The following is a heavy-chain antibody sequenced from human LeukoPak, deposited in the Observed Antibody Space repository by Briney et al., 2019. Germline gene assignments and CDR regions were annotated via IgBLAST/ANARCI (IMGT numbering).Heavy chain of an antibody. Sequence: ASVKVSCKCSGYTFTNYGISWVRQAPGQGLEWMGWISCYNDNTNYAQKLQGRVTMTTDTFTSTAYMELRSLRSDDTAVYYCARLGYYDILTGPRYFDYWGQGTLVTVSS. V-gene: IGHV1-18*01. CDR1: GYTFTNYG. CDR2: ISCYNDNT. D-gene: IGHD3-9*01. CDR3: ARLGYYDILTGPRYFDY. J-gene: IGHJ4*02.